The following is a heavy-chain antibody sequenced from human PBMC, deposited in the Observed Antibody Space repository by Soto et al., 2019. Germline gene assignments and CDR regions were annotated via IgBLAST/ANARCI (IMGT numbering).Heavy chain of an antibody. V-gene: IGHV4-61*01. CDR2: IYYSGST. CDR1: GGSVSSGSYY. CDR3: ARDLGIAEAGMLDNWFDP. Sequence: SETLSLTCTVSGGSVSSGSYYWSWIRQPPGKGLEWIGYIYYSGSTNYNPSLKSRVTISVDTSKNQFSLKLSSVTAADTAVYYCARDLGIAEAGMLDNWFDPWGQGTLVTVSS. D-gene: IGHD6-13*01. J-gene: IGHJ5*02.